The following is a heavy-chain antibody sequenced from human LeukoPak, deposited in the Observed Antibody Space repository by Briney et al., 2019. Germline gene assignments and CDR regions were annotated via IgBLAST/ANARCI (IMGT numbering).Heavy chain of an antibody. Sequence: ASVKVSCKASGYTFTSYDINWVPQATGQGPEWMGWMNPSSGNTGYAQRFQGRVTMTRDTSINTAYLELSSLRSEDTAVYYCASHTYYYSSGSFAYWGQGTLVTVSS. CDR2: MNPSSGNT. CDR3: ASHTYYYSSGSFAY. CDR1: GYTFTSYD. J-gene: IGHJ4*02. V-gene: IGHV1-8*01. D-gene: IGHD3-10*01.